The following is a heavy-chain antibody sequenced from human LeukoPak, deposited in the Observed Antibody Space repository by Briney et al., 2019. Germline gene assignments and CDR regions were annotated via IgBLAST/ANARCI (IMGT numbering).Heavy chain of an antibody. V-gene: IGHV3-30-3*01. Sequence: GGSLRLSCAASGFTFSSYAMHWVRQAPGKGLEWVAVISYDGSNKYYADSVKGRFTISRDNFKNTLYLQMNSLRAEDTAVYYCARVHYDFRSGYYTPFDYWGQGTLVTVSS. J-gene: IGHJ4*02. CDR2: ISYDGSNK. D-gene: IGHD3-3*01. CDR1: GFTFSSYA. CDR3: ARVHYDFRSGYYTPFDY.